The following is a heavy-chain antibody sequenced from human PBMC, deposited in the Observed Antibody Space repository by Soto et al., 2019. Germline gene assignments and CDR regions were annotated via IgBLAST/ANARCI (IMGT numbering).Heavy chain of an antibody. CDR3: ARESGGATATLDYYYFYMDV. J-gene: IGHJ6*03. V-gene: IGHV1-2*04. CDR2: INPNGGVT. D-gene: IGHD5-12*01. Sequence: QVQLVQSGAEVKRPGASVTVSCRSSGDTFNDYYIHWVLQAPGQGLAWMGWINPNGGVTKYAQKFQGWVSMTRDTSIRTVYMQLSRLRSDDTAVYYCARESGGATATLDYYYFYMDVWGTGTTVTVSS. CDR1: GDTFNDYY.